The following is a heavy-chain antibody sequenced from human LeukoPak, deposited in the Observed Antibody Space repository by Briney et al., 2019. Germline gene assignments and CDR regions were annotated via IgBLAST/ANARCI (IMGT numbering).Heavy chain of an antibody. Sequence: GGSLRLSCAASGFTFTGYAMLWVRQAPGKGLEWVAATSSDLNVKLYADSVKGRFTISRDNSRSTLYLQMNSLRPEDTAIYYCAREGYYGSGSPPSLYFDYWGQGTLVTVSS. V-gene: IGHV3-30-3*01. D-gene: IGHD3-10*01. J-gene: IGHJ4*02. CDR3: AREGYYGSGSPPSLYFDY. CDR1: GFTFTGYA. CDR2: TSSDLNVK.